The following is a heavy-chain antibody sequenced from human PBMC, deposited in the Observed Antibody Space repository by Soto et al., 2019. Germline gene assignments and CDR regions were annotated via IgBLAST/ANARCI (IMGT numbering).Heavy chain of an antibody. CDR1: GFTFRNYE. Sequence: EVQLVESGGGFVQPGGSLRLSGAASGFTFRNYERNWVRKAPGKGLEWVSYISSSGITTYYADFAAGRFTISRDNAKESLYLHLNSLRVEDTAVYYCARYGTRADWWGLGTQVTVSS. V-gene: IGHV3-48*03. CDR3: ARYGTRADW. J-gene: IGHJ4*02. D-gene: IGHD1-1*01. CDR2: ISSSGITT.